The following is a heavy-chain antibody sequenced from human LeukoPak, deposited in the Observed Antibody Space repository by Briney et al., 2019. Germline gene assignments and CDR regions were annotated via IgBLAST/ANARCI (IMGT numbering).Heavy chain of an antibody. CDR2: IYYSGSA. D-gene: IGHD3-10*01. Sequence: SETLSLTCTVSGGSISSSSYYWAWIRQPPGKGLEWIGSIYYSGSADNNPSLKSRVTISVDRSKNQFSLKLSSVTAADTAVYYCARDRGFGELNWFDPWGQGTLVTVSS. CDR1: GGSISSSSYY. CDR3: ARDRGFGELNWFDP. J-gene: IGHJ5*02. V-gene: IGHV4-39*07.